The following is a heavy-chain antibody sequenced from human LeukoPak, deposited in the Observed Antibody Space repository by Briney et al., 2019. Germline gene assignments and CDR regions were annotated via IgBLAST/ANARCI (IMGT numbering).Heavy chain of an antibody. V-gene: IGHV4-39*07. Sequence: SETLSLTCTVSGGSISSSSYYWGWVRQPPGKGLEWIGSIYYSGSTYYNPSLKSRVTISVDTSKNQFSLKLSSVTAADTAVYYCARESPGSYSSGRDYFDYWGQGTLVTVSS. CDR3: ARESPGSYSSGRDYFDY. D-gene: IGHD6-19*01. J-gene: IGHJ4*02. CDR2: IYYSGST. CDR1: GGSISSSSYY.